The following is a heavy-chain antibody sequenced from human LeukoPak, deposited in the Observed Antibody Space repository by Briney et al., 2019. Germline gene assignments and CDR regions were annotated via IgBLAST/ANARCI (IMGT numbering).Heavy chain of an antibody. V-gene: IGHV3-7*01. D-gene: IGHD6-19*01. CDR3: ARVAIAVAGTRTSYYYYYYMDV. J-gene: IGHJ6*03. CDR1: GFTFSSYW. CDR2: IKQDGSEK. Sequence: PGGSLRLSCAASGFTFSSYWMSWVRQAPGKGLEWVANIKQDGSEKYYVDSVKGRFTISRDNAKNSLYLQMNSLRAEDTAVYYCARVAIAVAGTRTSYYYYYYMDVWGKGTTVTISS.